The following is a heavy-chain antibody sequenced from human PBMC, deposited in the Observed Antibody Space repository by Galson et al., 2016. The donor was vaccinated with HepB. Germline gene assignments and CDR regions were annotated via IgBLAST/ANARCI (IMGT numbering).Heavy chain of an antibody. CDR1: GFTFSSYA. Sequence: SLRLSCAASGFTFSSYAVAWVRQAPGKGLEWVAVVTYAGSDKYYADSVKGRFTISRDNPNNTLFLQMNSLRAEDTALYYCAKDAGGSYYLHFDYWGQGTLVTVSS. CDR3: AKDAGGSYYLHFDY. CDR2: VTYAGSDK. V-gene: IGHV3-30*18. J-gene: IGHJ4*02. D-gene: IGHD1-26*01.